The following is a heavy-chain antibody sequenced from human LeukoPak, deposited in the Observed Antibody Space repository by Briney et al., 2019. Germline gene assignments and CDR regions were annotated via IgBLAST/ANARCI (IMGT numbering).Heavy chain of an antibody. D-gene: IGHD4-23*01. CDR1: GFTFSSYA. V-gene: IGHV3-21*04. J-gene: IGHJ4*02. CDR3: AKALNYGGNSGYDY. CDR2: ISSSSSYI. Sequence: GGSLRLSCAASGFTFSSYAMNWVRQAPGKGLEWVSSISSSSSYIYYADSVKGRFTISRDNAKNSLYLQMNSLRAEDTAVYYCAKALNYGGNSGYDYWGQGTLVTVSS.